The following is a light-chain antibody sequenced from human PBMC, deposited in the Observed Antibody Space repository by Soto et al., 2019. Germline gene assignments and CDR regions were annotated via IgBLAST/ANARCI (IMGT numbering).Light chain of an antibody. V-gene: IGKV1-5*03. J-gene: IGKJ5*01. CDR2: KAS. CDR1: QSITGW. Sequence: DIQMTQSPSTLSASVGDRATITCRASQSITGWLAWFQQKPGKAPKLLISKASTLKSGVPSRFSGSGSGTEFTLTISSLQSEDFAVYYCQQHNNWPPITFGQGTRLEIK. CDR3: QQHNNWPPIT.